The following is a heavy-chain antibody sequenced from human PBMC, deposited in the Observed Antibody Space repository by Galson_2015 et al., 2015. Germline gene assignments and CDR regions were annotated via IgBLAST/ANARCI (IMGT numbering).Heavy chain of an antibody. CDR1: RNTFANCW. V-gene: IGHV5-51*01. Sequence: SGAEVKKPGESLKISCRGSRNTFANCWIGWVRQTPGKGLEYVGLIYAGDSDTKYSPSSRGQVTISADKSITTTYLQWSSLQASDTAMYYCATLDRAMTASGFDLWGQGTMVTVSS. J-gene: IGHJ3*01. D-gene: IGHD2-21*02. CDR2: IYAGDSDT. CDR3: ATLDRAMTASGFDL.